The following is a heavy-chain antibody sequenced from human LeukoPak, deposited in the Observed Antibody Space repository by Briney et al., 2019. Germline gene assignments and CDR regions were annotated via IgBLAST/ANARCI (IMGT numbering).Heavy chain of an antibody. CDR3: ARGVLTGTTLSGYYYYMDV. Sequence: ASVKVSCKVSGGTFSSYAISWVRQAPGQGLEWMGGIIPIFGTANYAQKFQGRVTITADESTSTAYMELSSLRSEDTAVYYCARGVLTGTTLSGYYYYMDVWGKGTTVTVSS. CDR1: GGTFSSYA. CDR2: IIPIFGTA. J-gene: IGHJ6*03. V-gene: IGHV1-69*01. D-gene: IGHD1-7*01.